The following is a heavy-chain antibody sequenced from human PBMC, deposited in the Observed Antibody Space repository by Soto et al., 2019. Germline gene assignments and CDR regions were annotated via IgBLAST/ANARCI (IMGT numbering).Heavy chain of an antibody. Sequence: QLQLVQSGAEVKKPGASVRVSCKASTYNFNTLIITWVRQAPGQGLEWVGWISAYNGNTQYGLKFHDRVTLTTDTSTSTAYMEVRSLRSDDTAVYFCGRTESAFYSNNMRGMDVWGQGTTVTVSS. CDR1: TYNFNTLI. CDR2: ISAYNGNT. CDR3: GRTESAFYSNNMRGMDV. V-gene: IGHV1-18*01. D-gene: IGHD4-4*01. J-gene: IGHJ6*02.